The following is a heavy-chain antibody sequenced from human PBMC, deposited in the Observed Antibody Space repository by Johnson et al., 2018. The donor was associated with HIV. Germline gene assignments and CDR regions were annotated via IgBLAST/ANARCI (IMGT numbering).Heavy chain of an antibody. CDR1: GFTFDDYA. CDR3: AKPITGMVLLPGEAFDI. Sequence: QLVESGGGLVQPGRSLRLSCAASGFTFDDYAMHWVRQAPGKGLEWVSGISWDSGSLGYADSVKGRFTLSRDNAKNSLYLQMNSLRAEDTAFYYCAKPITGMVLLPGEAFDIWGQGTMVTVSS. V-gene: IGHV3-9*01. J-gene: IGHJ3*02. CDR2: ISWDSGSL. D-gene: IGHD3-16*01.